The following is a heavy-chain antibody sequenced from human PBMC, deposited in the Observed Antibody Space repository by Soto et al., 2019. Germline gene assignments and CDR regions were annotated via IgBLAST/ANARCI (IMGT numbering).Heavy chain of an antibody. CDR2: IHPGDSDT. CDR1: GYSFTNYW. Sequence: PGESLKISCQGSGYSFTNYWVGWVRQIPGRGLEWMGIIHPGDSDTRYSPFFQGQVTISADKSISTAYLQWSSLKASDTAMYYCARHNRYSSTWFERWFDPWGQGTRVTVSS. V-gene: IGHV5-51*01. CDR3: ARHNRYSSTWFERWFDP. D-gene: IGHD6-13*01. J-gene: IGHJ5*02.